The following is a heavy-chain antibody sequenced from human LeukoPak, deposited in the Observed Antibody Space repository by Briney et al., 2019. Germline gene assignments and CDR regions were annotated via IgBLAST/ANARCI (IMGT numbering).Heavy chain of an antibody. CDR1: GGSISSGSYY. CDR2: IYYSGST. J-gene: IGHJ4*02. Sequence: SETLSLTCTVSGGSISSGSYYWSWIRQPAGKGLEWIGRIYYSGSTNYNPSLKSRVTISVDTSKNQFSLKLSSVTAADTAVYYCARDGGQWLGIDYWGQGTLVTVSS. V-gene: IGHV4-61*10. D-gene: IGHD6-19*01. CDR3: ARDGGQWLGIDY.